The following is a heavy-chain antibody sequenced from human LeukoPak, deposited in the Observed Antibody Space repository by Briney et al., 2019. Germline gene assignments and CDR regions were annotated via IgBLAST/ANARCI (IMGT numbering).Heavy chain of an antibody. V-gene: IGHV4-59*12. CDR1: GGSISSYY. Sequence: SETLSLTCTVSGGSISSYYWSWIRQPPGKGLEWIGYLYYSGSTNYNPSLKSRVTISVDTSKNQFSLKLSSVTAADTAVYYCARRAYYGSGSYLWGQGTLVTVSS. CDR2: LYYSGST. J-gene: IGHJ4*02. D-gene: IGHD3-10*01. CDR3: ARRAYYGSGSYL.